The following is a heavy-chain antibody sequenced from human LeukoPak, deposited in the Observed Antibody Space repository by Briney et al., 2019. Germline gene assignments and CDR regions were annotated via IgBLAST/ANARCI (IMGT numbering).Heavy chain of an antibody. J-gene: IGHJ4*02. V-gene: IGHV3-33*01. CDR3: ARAGSGSYVCDY. D-gene: IGHD1-26*01. CDR1: GFTFSSYG. Sequence: GGSLRLSCAASGFTFSSYGMHWVRQAPGKGLEWVAVIWYDGSNKYYADSVKGRFTISRDNSKNTLYLQMNSLRAEDTAVYYRARAGSGSYVCDYWGQGTLVTVSS. CDR2: IWYDGSNK.